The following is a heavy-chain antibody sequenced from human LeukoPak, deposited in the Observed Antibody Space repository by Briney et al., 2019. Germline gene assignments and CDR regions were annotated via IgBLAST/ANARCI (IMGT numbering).Heavy chain of an antibody. D-gene: IGHD5-12*01. CDR2: IKQDGSEK. V-gene: IGHV3-7*01. Sequence: PGGSLRLSCAASGFTFSSYWMSWVRQAPGKGLEWVANIKQDGSEKYYVDSVKGRFTISRDNAKNSLYLQMNSLRVEDTAVYYCARVGGYDPYDAFDIWGQGTMVTVSS. CDR1: GFTFSSYW. J-gene: IGHJ3*02. CDR3: ARVGGYDPYDAFDI.